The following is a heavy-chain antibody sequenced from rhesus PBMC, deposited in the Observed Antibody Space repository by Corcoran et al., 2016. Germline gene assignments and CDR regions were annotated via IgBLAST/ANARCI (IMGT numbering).Heavy chain of an antibody. CDR1: GFTFSSYG. CDR2: VESCEGST. D-gene: IGHD3-3*01. V-gene: IGHV3S5*01. J-gene: IGHJ4*01. CDR3: ATYYNIWTGYYS. Sequence: EVHLVESGGGLVEPGGSLRLSCAAAGFTFSSYGMSWVRQAPGKGLEWVSDVESCEGSTYYADSVMCRFTISSENSKNPLSLQMNSLRAEDTAVYYCATYYNIWTGYYSWGQGVLVTVSS.